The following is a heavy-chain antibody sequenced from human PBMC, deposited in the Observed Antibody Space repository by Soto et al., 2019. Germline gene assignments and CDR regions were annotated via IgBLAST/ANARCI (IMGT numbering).Heavy chain of an antibody. CDR1: GFTFSSYW. Sequence: EVQLVESGGGLVQPGGSLRLSCSASGFTFSSYWMSWVRQAPGKGLEWVANIKQDGSEKYYVDSVKGRFTSSRDNAKNSLYLQMNSLRAEDTAVYYCARASNDYYGSGSLDYWGQGTLVTVSS. CDR2: IKQDGSEK. D-gene: IGHD3-10*01. CDR3: ARASNDYYGSGSLDY. V-gene: IGHV3-7*03. J-gene: IGHJ4*02.